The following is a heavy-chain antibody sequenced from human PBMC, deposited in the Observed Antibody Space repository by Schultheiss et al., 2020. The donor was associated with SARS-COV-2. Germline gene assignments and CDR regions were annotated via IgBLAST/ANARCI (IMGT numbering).Heavy chain of an antibody. CDR2: IYTSGST. V-gene: IGHV4-61*02. J-gene: IGHJ4*02. Sequence: SETLSLTCTVSGGSIRSGSYYWSWIRQSAGKGLEWIGRIYTSGSTNYNPSLKSRVTISVDTSKNQFSLKLSSVTAADTAVYYCARELSSSWWYFDYWGQGTLVTVSS. CDR3: ARELSSSWWYFDY. CDR1: GGSIRSGSYY. D-gene: IGHD6-6*01.